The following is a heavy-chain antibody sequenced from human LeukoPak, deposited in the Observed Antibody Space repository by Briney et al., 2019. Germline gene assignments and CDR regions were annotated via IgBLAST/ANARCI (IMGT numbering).Heavy chain of an antibody. CDR1: GFTFSSYG. D-gene: IGHD3-10*01. V-gene: IGHV3-21*01. CDR3: AREKRSGSGRTGAFDI. J-gene: IGHJ3*02. CDR2: ISSSSLYI. Sequence: GGSLRLSCAASGFTFSSYGMNWVRQAPGKGLEWVSSISSSSLYIYYADSVKGRFTISRDNAKNSLDLQMNSLRAEDTAVYYCAREKRSGSGRTGAFDIWGQGTMVTVSS.